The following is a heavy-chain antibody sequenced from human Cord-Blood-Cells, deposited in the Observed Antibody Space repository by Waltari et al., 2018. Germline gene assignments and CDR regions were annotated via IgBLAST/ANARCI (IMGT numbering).Heavy chain of an antibody. D-gene: IGHD6-13*01. Sequence: QVQLVQSGAEVKKPGASVKVSCKASGTTFTSYAMHWVRQAPGQRLEWMGWINPGNGNTKYSQKFQGRVTITRDTSASTAYMELSSLRSEDTAVYYCASEVAAAGTGDYWGQGTLVTVSS. V-gene: IGHV1-3*01. J-gene: IGHJ4*02. CDR2: INPGNGNT. CDR1: GTTFTSYA. CDR3: ASEVAAAGTGDY.